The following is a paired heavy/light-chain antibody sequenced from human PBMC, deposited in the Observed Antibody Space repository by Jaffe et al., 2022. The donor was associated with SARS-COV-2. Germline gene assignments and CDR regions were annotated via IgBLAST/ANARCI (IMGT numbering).Light chain of an antibody. V-gene: IGLV2-14*03. CDR2: DVS. CDR3: SSYTSRSTPYV. CDR1: SSDVGGYNF. Sequence: QSALTQPASVSGSPGQSITISCTGSSSDVGGYNFVSWYQHHPGKAPKLMISDVSNRPSGVSNRFSGSKSGNTASLTISGLQAEDEAYYYCSSYTSRSTPYVFGTGTKVTVL. J-gene: IGLJ1*01.
Heavy chain of an antibody. V-gene: IGHV1-18*01. CDR3: ARDFPFDI. J-gene: IGHJ3*02. CDR1: GYNFSRYG. Sequence: QVQLVQSGAEVKKPGASVKVSCRASGYNFSRYGITWVRQAPGQGLEWMGWINVYNGNTNYAQKFQGRVTMTTATPTSTAYMELTSLRSDDTAVYYCARDFPFDIWGQGTMVTVSS. CDR2: INVYNGNT.